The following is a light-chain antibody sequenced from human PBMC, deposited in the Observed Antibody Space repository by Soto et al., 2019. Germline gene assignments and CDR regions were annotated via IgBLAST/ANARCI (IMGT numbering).Light chain of an antibody. CDR2: DFS. J-gene: IGLJ1*01. V-gene: IGLV2-14*03. CDR3: SSYKSSSSIYV. CDR1: SSDVGGYNY. Sequence: QSALTQPASVSGSPGQSITISCTGTSSDVGGYNYVSWYQHHPGKDPNLMIFDFSNRPSGVSNRFSGSKSGNPASLTISGLHAEDEADSYCSSYKSSSSIYVFGTGTKLTVL.